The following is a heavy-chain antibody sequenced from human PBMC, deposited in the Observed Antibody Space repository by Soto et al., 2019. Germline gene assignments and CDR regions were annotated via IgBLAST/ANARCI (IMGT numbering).Heavy chain of an antibody. J-gene: IGHJ5*02. CDR1: GGSISSYY. V-gene: IGHV4-59*01. D-gene: IGHD3-22*01. CDR2: IYYSGST. Sequence: SETLSLTCTVSGGSISSYYWSWIRQPPGKGLEWIGYIYYSGSTNYNPSLKSRVTISVDTSKNQFSLKLSSVTAADTAVYYCARIDSSGYYNWFDPWGQGTMVTVYS. CDR3: ARIDSSGYYNWFDP.